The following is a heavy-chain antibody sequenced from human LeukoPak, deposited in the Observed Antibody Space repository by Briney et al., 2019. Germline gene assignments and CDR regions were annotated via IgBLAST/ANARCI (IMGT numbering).Heavy chain of an antibody. D-gene: IGHD5-12*01. J-gene: IGHJ4*02. V-gene: IGHV3-30*03. CDR3: TTKVIRGNSGDDYDD. CDR1: GVTFSSYG. Sequence: GGSLRLSCATSGVTFSSYGMHWVRQAPGKGLEWVALISSDGNDKLYGDSVKGRFTISRDDSKSTLYLQMNSLRAEDTAVYYCTTKVIRGNSGDDYDDWGQGTLVTVSS. CDR2: ISSDGNDK.